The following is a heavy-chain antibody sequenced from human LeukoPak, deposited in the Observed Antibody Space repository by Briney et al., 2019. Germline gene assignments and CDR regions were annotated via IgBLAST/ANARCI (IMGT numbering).Heavy chain of an antibody. Sequence: GGSLRLSCAASGFTFSSYEMNWVRQPPRKGQERVSYISSSGSTIYYADSVKGRFTISRDNAKNSLYLQMNSLRAEDTAVYYCAELGITMIGGVWGKGTTVTISS. CDR3: AELGITMIGGV. V-gene: IGHV3-48*03. J-gene: IGHJ6*04. D-gene: IGHD3-10*02. CDR1: GFTFSSYE. CDR2: ISSSGSTI.